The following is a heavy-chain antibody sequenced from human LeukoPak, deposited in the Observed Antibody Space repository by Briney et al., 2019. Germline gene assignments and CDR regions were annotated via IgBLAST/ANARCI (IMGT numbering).Heavy chain of an antibody. CDR2: ARDKAHSHTT. V-gene: IGHV3-72*01. Sequence: GGXXXLXXAASGFTFSDHYMDWVRQAPGKGLEXVGLARDKAHSHTTVYAASVEGRFTVSRDDSKNSLFLQMNSLRNEDTAVYYCVSSSQAHRKYVGYWGQGTLVTVSS. CDR1: GFTFSDHY. CDR3: VSSSQAHRKYVGY. J-gene: IGHJ4*02. D-gene: IGHD1-14*01.